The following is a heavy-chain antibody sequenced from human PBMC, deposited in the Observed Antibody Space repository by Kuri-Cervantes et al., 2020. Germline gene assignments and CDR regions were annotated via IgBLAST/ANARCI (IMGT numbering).Heavy chain of an antibody. CDR3: ARDTYDFWTAYSRGLVQNSYGMDV. J-gene: IGHJ6*02. D-gene: IGHD3-3*01. V-gene: IGHV3-30-3*01. Sequence: GESLKIPCAASGFTFSSYAMYWVRQAPGKGLDWVAIMSYDGSNKYYADSVKVRFTISRDNSKNTLYLQMNSLRAEDTAVYYCARDTYDFWTAYSRGLVQNSYGMDVWGQGTTVTVSS. CDR1: GFTFSSYA. CDR2: MSYDGSNK.